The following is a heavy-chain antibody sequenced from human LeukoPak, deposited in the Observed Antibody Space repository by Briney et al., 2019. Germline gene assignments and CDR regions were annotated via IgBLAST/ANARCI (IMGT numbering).Heavy chain of an antibody. CDR3: ARHRDYGGNSDY. CDR2: IYYSGST. CDR1: GGSISSSSYY. D-gene: IGHD4-23*01. Sequence: SEALSLTCTVSGGSISSSSYYWGWIRQPPGKGLEWIGIIYYSGSTYYNPALKRRVTISVDTSKNQFSLKLSSVTAADTAVYYCARHRDYGGNSDYWGQGTLVTVSS. V-gene: IGHV4-39*01. J-gene: IGHJ4*02.